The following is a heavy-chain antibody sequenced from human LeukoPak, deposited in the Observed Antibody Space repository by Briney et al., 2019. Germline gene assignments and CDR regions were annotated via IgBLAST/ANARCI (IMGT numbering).Heavy chain of an antibody. J-gene: IGHJ4*02. CDR3: AKDYSGWCFDY. CDR2: ISGDGGST. V-gene: IGHV3-43*02. CDR1: GFTFDDYA. D-gene: IGHD6-19*01. Sequence: PGRSLRLSCAASGFTFDDYAMHWVRQAPGKGLEWVSLISGDGGSTYYADSVKGRFTISRDNSKNSLYLQINSLRTEDTTLYYCAKDYSGWCFDYWGQGTLVTVSS.